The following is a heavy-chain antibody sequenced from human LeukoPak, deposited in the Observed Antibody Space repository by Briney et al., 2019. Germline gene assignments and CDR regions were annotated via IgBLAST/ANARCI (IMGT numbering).Heavy chain of an antibody. D-gene: IGHD1-7*01. CDR3: ARAGRDNWNLHFDY. CDR2: IKQDGSEK. CDR1: GFTLSSYW. V-gene: IGHV3-7*03. Sequence: GGSLRLSCAASGFTLSSYWMSWVRQAPGKGLEWVANIKQDGSEKYYVDSVKGRFTISRDNAKNSLYLQMNSLRAEDTAVYYCARAGRDNWNLHFDYWGQGTLVTVSS. J-gene: IGHJ4*02.